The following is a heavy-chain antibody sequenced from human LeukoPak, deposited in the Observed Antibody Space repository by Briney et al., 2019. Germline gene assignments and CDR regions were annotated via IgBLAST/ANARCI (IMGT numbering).Heavy chain of an antibody. V-gene: IGHV3-23*01. Sequence: GGSLRLSCAASGFTFTTYAMSWVRQAPGKGLEWVSTISGSGGSTYYADSVKGRFTISRDNSKNTLYLQMNSLRAEDTAVYYCAKAIHSSSSGVVDYWGQGTLVTVSS. CDR2: ISGSGGST. CDR3: AKAIHSSSSGVVDY. D-gene: IGHD6-6*01. CDR1: GFTFTTYA. J-gene: IGHJ4*02.